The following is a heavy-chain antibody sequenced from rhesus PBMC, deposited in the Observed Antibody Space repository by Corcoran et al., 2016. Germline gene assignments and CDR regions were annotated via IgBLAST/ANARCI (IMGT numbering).Heavy chain of an antibody. CDR2: IIPLVGIT. D-gene: IGHD5-42*01. CDR3: ARGGIQRVQPIDY. J-gene: IGHJ4*01. V-gene: IGHV1-198*02. CDR1: GITFGRYA. Sequence: QVQLVQSGAEVQKPGASVKVSCKASGITFGRYAFRGVRTAPGMGLEGRGVIIPLVGITNYAEKFQGRVTITADTSTSPAYMGLSSLRSEDTAVYYCARGGIQRVQPIDYWGQGVLVTVSS.